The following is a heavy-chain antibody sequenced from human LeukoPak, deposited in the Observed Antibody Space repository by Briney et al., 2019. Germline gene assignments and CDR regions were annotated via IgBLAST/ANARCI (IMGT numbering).Heavy chain of an antibody. D-gene: IGHD3-9*01. V-gene: IGHV3-30*04. CDR2: ISYDGSNK. Sequence: GGSLRLSCAASGFTFSSYAMHWVRQAPGKGLESVAVISYDGSNKYYADSVKGRFTISRDNSKNTLYLQMNSLRAEDTAVYYCARDLTYYDILTGYSDWGQGTLVTVSS. CDR3: ARDLTYYDILTGYSD. CDR1: GFTFSSYA. J-gene: IGHJ4*02.